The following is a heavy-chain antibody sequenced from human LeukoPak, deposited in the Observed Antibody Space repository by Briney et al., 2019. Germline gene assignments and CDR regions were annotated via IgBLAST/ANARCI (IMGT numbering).Heavy chain of an antibody. CDR3: ARDGPKYCSNGVCYAPVDP. V-gene: IGHV3-21*01. D-gene: IGHD2-8*01. Sequence: GGSLRLSCAASGFTFSSYSMNWVRQAPGKGLEWVSSISSGSSYIYYADSVKGRFTISGDNGKNSLYLQMNSLRAEDTAVYYCARDGPKYCSNGVCYAPVDPWGQGTLVTVSS. CDR1: GFTFSSYS. J-gene: IGHJ5*02. CDR2: ISSGSSYI.